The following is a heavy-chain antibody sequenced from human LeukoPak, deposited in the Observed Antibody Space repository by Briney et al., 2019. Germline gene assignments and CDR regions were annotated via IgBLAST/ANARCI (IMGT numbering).Heavy chain of an antibody. V-gene: IGHV3-23*01. J-gene: IGHJ4*02. Sequence: GGSLRLSCAASGLTFSGYAMSWVRQAPGKGLEWVSAISNSGDSTYYADSVKGRFVISRDNSINTLYLQMNSLIAEDTALYYCAKPWYSGPEDYWGQGALVTVSS. D-gene: IGHD6-13*01. CDR3: AKPWYSGPEDY. CDR1: GLTFSGYA. CDR2: ISNSGDST.